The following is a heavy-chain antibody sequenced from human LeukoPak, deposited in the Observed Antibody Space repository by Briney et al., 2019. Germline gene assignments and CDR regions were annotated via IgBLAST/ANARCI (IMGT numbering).Heavy chain of an antibody. D-gene: IGHD3-10*01. CDR1: EFSVGSNY. J-gene: IGHJ6*03. CDR2: ISSSSSYI. Sequence: GGSLRLSCAASEFSVGSNYMTWVRQAPGKGLEWVSSISSSSSYIYYADSVKGRFTISRDNAKNSLYLQMNGLRAEDTAVYYCAREGYGSGSLLYYYYMDVWGKGTTVTISS. V-gene: IGHV3-21*01. CDR3: AREGYGSGSLLYYYYMDV.